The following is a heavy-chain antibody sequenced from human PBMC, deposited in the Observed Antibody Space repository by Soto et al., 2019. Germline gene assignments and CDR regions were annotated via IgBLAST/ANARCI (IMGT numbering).Heavy chain of an antibody. D-gene: IGHD3-10*01. CDR2: IVPIFGTA. V-gene: IGHV1-69*13. J-gene: IGHJ6*02. CDR1: GGTFSSYA. Sequence: SVKVSCKASGGTFSSYAISWVRQAPGQGLEWMGGIVPIFGTANYAQKFQGRVTITADESTSTAYMELSSLRSEDTAVYYCARWFGEENSYYYYYGMDVWGQGTTVTVSS. CDR3: ARWFGEENSYYYYYGMDV.